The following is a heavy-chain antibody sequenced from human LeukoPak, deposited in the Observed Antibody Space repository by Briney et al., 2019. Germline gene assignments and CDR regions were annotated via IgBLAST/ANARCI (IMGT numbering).Heavy chain of an antibody. CDR1: GGSISTYH. CDR2: IYYIGST. V-gene: IGHV4-59*01. CDR3: ARGPDSSSWSYYFDY. D-gene: IGHD6-13*01. J-gene: IGHJ4*02. Sequence: SETLSLTCTVSGGSISTYHWSWIRQPPGKGLEWIGYIYYIGSTNYNPSLDSRVTISLDTSKNQFSLKLTSVTPSDTAIYYCARGPDSSSWSYYFDYWGQGALVIVSS.